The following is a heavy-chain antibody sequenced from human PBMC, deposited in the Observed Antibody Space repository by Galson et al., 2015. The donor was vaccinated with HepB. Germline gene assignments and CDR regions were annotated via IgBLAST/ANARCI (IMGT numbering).Heavy chain of an antibody. V-gene: IGHV3-48*03. D-gene: IGHD1-26*01. J-gene: IGHJ3*02. Sequence: SLRLSCAASGFTFSSYEMNWARQAPGKGLEWVSYISSSGSTIYYADSVKGRFTISRDNAKNSLYLQMNSLRAEDTAVYYCARVTWDEGDAFDIWGQGTMVTVSS. CDR3: ARVTWDEGDAFDI. CDR1: GFTFSSYE. CDR2: ISSSGSTI.